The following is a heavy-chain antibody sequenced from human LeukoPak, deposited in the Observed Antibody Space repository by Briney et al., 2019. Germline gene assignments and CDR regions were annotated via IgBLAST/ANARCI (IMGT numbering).Heavy chain of an antibody. CDR2: IYTGGTT. D-gene: IGHD3-16*01. CDR3: ARDVAAPGGVYFDY. CDR1: GFTVSSNS. Sequence: GRSLRLSCAASGFTVSSNSMSCVRQAPGKGLVWVSVIYTGGTTCYADSVKGRFTISRDNSKNTLYLQMNSLRAEDTAVYYCARDVAAPGGVYFDYWGQGTLVTVSS. V-gene: IGHV3-66*01. J-gene: IGHJ4*02.